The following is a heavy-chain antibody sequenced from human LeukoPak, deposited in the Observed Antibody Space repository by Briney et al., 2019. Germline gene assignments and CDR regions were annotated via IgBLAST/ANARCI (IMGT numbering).Heavy chain of an antibody. V-gene: IGHV4-34*01. D-gene: IGHD2-15*01. Sequence: SETLSLTCAVSGYSISSGYYWSWIRQPPGKGLEWIGEINHSGSTNYNPSLKSRVTISVDTSKNQFSLKLSSVTAADTAVYYCARSSAPDGFDPWGQGTLVTVSS. CDR1: GYSISSGYY. J-gene: IGHJ5*02. CDR3: ARSSAPDGFDP. CDR2: INHSGST.